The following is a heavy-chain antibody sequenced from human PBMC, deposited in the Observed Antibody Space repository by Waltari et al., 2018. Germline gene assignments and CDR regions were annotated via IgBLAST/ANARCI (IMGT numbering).Heavy chain of an antibody. J-gene: IGHJ3*02. CDR3: AKCAHYDAFDI. CDR1: GFTFSSYA. CDR2: IYSGVST. V-gene: IGHV3-23*03. Sequence: EVQLLESGGGLVQPGGSLRLSCAASGFTFSSYAMSWVRQAPGKGLEGVSVIYSGVSTDYADSGKGLFTISRDNSKNTLYLQMNSLRAEDTAVYYCAKCAHYDAFDIWGQGTMVTVSS.